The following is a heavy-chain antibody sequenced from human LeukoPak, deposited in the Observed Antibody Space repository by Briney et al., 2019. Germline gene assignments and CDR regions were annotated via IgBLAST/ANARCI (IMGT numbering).Heavy chain of an antibody. CDR1: GGSFSGYY. CDR2: INHSGST. J-gene: IGHJ5*02. CDR3: ARGQRTTIFGVVIRYNWFDP. Sequence: SETLSLACAVYGGSFSGYYWSWIRQPPGKGLEWIGEINHSGSTNYNPSLKSRVTISVDTSKNQFSLKLSSVTAADTAVYYCARGQRTTIFGVVIRYNWFDPWGQGTLVTVSS. D-gene: IGHD3-3*01. V-gene: IGHV4-34*01.